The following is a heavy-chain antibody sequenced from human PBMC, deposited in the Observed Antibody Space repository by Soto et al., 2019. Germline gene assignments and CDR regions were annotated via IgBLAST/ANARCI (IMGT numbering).Heavy chain of an antibody. J-gene: IGHJ6*02. V-gene: IGHV3-30*03. CDR1: GFTFSSYG. Sequence: QVQLVESGGGVVQPGRSLRLSCAASGFTFSSYGMHWVRQAPGTGLEWVAVISYDGSNKYYADSVKGRFTISRDNSTNTLYLQMNSLRAEDTAVYYCAAYYDTMRVGYYYGMDVWGQGSTVTFSS. CDR3: AAYYDTMRVGYYYGMDV. CDR2: ISYDGSNK. D-gene: IGHD3-22*01.